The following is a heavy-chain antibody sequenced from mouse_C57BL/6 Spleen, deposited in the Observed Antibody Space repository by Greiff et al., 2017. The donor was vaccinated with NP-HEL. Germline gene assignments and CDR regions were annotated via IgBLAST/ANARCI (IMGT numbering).Heavy chain of an antibody. V-gene: IGHV5-17*01. CDR3: AATVVATRDY. D-gene: IGHD1-1*01. CDR1: GFTFSDYG. CDR2: ISSGSSTI. J-gene: IGHJ4*01. Sequence: EVKLMESGGGLVKPGGSLKLSCAASGFTFSDYGMHWVRQAPEKGLEWVAYISSGSSTIYYADTVKGRFTISRDNAKNTLFLQMTSLRSEDTAMYYCAATVVATRDYWGQGTSVTVSS.